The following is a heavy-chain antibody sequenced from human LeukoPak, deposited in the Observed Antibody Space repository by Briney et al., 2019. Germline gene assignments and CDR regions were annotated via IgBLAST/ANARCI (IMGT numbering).Heavy chain of an antibody. CDR3: ARGPSGYHNS. J-gene: IGHJ4*02. V-gene: IGHV3-7*01. D-gene: IGHD5-12*01. Sequence: GGTLRLSCAASGFTFSTYGMSWVRQAPGKGLGWVANIKQDGSETYYGDSVKGRFTISRDNAKNTLYLQMNSLRAEDTAVYYCARGPSGYHNSGGQGTLVSVCS. CDR1: GFTFSTYG. CDR2: IKQDGSET.